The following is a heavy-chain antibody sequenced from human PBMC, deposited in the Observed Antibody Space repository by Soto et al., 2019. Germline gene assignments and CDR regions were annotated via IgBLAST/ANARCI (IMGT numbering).Heavy chain of an antibody. J-gene: IGHJ4*02. D-gene: IGHD5-12*01. CDR1: GFSLTTRGVA. CDR2: IFWDDDK. Sequence: QITLKESGPALVRPTQTLTLTCSFSGFSLTTRGVAVGWIRQPPGKALEWLALIFWDDDKWYSPSLRSRLTITDDTSKNQVVLTMTNMDPVYTATYYCAHRSRGYAYYFDQWGQGTLVTVSS. V-gene: IGHV2-5*02. CDR3: AHRSRGYAYYFDQ.